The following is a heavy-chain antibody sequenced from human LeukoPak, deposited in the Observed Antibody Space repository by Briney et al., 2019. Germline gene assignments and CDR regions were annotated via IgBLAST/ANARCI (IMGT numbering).Heavy chain of an antibody. J-gene: IGHJ4*02. CDR1: GFTFSSYG. D-gene: IGHD3-22*01. V-gene: IGHV3-30*02. Sequence: PGGSLRLSCAASGFTFSSYGMHWVRQAPGKGLEWVAFIRYDGSNKYYADSVKGRFTISRDSSKNTLYLQMNSLRAEDTAVYYCAKDRNYDSSGYYYADEFDYWGQGTLVTVSS. CDR3: AKDRNYDSSGYYYADEFDY. CDR2: IRYDGSNK.